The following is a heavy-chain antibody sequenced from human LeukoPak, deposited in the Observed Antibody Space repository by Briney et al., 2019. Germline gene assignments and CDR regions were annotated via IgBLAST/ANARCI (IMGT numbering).Heavy chain of an antibody. CDR1: GGSISSYY. CDR2: IYYSGST. J-gene: IGHJ4*02. D-gene: IGHD4-17*01. CDR3: ARVTSAVTRIDY. V-gene: IGHV4-59*12. Sequence: SETLSLTCTVSGGSISSYYWSWIRQPPGKGLEWIGYIYYSGSTNYNPSLKSRVTISVDTSKNQFSLKLSSVTAADTAVYYCARVTSAVTRIDYWGQGTLVTVSS.